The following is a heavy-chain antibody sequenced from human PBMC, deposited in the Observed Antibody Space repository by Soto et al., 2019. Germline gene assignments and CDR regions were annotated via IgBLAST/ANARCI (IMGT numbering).Heavy chain of an antibody. V-gene: IGHV3-23*01. Sequence: GGSLRLSCAASRFTFSSYAMIWVRQGPGKGLEWVSGVSGNGGSTYYADSVKGRFTISRDNSKNTLYLQMNSLRAEDTAVYYCAKHANGYYHYYMDVWGKGTTVTVSS. J-gene: IGHJ6*03. CDR3: AKHANGYYHYYMDV. CDR1: RFTFSSYA. D-gene: IGHD1-1*01. CDR2: VSGNGGST.